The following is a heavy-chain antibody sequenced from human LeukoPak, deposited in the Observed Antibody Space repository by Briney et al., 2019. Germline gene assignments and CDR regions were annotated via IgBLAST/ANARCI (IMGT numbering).Heavy chain of an antibody. J-gene: IGHJ4*02. CDR2: ISTSSTI. CDR3: ARGLFDY. CDR1: GFTFSSYS. V-gene: IGHV3-48*04. Sequence: GGSLRLSCAASGFTFSSYSMNWVRQAPGKGLEWLSYISTSSTIYYADSVKGRFTISRDNAKNSLYLQMNSLRAEDTAVHYCARGLFDYWGQGTLVTVSS.